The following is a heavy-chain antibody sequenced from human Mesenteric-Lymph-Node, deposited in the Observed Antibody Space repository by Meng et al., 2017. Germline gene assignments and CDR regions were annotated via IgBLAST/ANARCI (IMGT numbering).Heavy chain of an antibody. CDR1: GFTFSSYA. Sequence: GGSLRLSCTASGFTFSSYAMSWVRQAPGKGLEGVSDILGSGYSTYYADSVKGRFTISRDNSKNTLYLEMHSLRADDTATYYCAKRRRDGYNSEFDYWGQGTLVTVSS. V-gene: IGHV3-23*01. CDR2: ILGSGYST. D-gene: IGHD5-24*01. CDR3: AKRRRDGYNSEFDY. J-gene: IGHJ4*02.